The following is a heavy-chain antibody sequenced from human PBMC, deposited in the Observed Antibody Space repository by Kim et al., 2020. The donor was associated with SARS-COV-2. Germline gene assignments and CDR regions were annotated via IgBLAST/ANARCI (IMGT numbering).Heavy chain of an antibody. V-gene: IGHV1-2*02. CDR3: ARDDYKQYYGMDV. Sequence: YAQKFQGRVTMTRDTSISTAYMELSRLRSDDTAVYYCARDDYKQYYGMDVWGQGTTVTVSS. D-gene: IGHD4-4*01. J-gene: IGHJ6*02.